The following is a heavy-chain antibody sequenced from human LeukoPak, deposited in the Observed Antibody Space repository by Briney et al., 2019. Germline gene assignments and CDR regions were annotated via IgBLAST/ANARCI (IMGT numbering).Heavy chain of an antibody. V-gene: IGHV4-39*07. Sequence: PSETLPLTCTVSGGSISSSSYYWGWIRQPPGKGLEWIGSIYYSGSTNYNPSLKSRVTISVDTSKDQFSLKLNSVTAADTAVYYCARDPSPIWGQGTLVTVSS. J-gene: IGHJ4*02. CDR1: GGSISSSSYY. CDR2: IYYSGST. CDR3: ARDPSPI.